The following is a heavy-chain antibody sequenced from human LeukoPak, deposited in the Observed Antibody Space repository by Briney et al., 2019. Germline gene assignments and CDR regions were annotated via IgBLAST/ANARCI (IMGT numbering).Heavy chain of an antibody. D-gene: IGHD5-24*01. Sequence: GGSPRLSCTVSGFTVSSNSMSWVRQAPGKGLEWVSFIYSDNTHYSDSVKGRFTISRDNAKNSVFLQMSSLRPEDTAVYYCAKGEYHQDGIGENRFDNWGQGALVTVSS. CDR3: AKGEYHQDGIGENRFDN. CDR2: IYSDNT. V-gene: IGHV3-53*01. J-gene: IGHJ4*02. CDR1: GFTVSSNS.